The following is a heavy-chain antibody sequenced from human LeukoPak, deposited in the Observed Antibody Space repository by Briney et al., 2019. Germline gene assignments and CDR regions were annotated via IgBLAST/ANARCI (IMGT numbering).Heavy chain of an antibody. CDR1: GVTFSSYA. CDR2: ISYDGSNK. CDR3: ARAYHYYDSSGYFI. Sequence: GRSLRLSCAASGVTFSSYAMHWVRQAPGKGLEWVAVISYDGSNKYYADSVKGRFTISRDNSKNTLYLQMNSLRAEDTAVYYCARAYHYYDSSGYFIWGQGTLVTVSS. J-gene: IGHJ4*02. V-gene: IGHV3-30-3*01. D-gene: IGHD3-22*01.